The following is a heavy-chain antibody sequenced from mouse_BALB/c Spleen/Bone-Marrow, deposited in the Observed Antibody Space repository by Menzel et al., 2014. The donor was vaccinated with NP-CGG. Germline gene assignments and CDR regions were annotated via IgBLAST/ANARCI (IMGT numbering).Heavy chain of an antibody. D-gene: IGHD2-1*01. V-gene: IGHV5-15*02. CDR2: ISNLAYSI. J-gene: IGHJ4*01. CDR1: GFTFSDYG. Sequence: EVKLMESGGGLVQPGGSRKLSCAASGFTFSDYGMAWVRRAPGEGPEWVAFISNLAYSIYYADTVTGRFTISRENAKNTLYLEMSSLRSEDTAMYYCATIYYGNSYAMDYWGQGTSVTVSS. CDR3: ATIYYGNSYAMDY.